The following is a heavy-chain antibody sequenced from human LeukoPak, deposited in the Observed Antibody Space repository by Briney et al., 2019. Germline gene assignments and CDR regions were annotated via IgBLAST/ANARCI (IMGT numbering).Heavy chain of an antibody. J-gene: IGHJ4*02. V-gene: IGHV3-11*03. CDR3: AVGVAAADLNY. D-gene: IGHD6-13*01. CDR1: GFIFSSYW. Sequence: GGSLRLSCAASGFIFSSYWMSWVRQAPGKGLEWVSYISSSSSYTNYADSVKGRFTISRDNAKNSLYLQMNSLRAEDTAVYYCAVGVAAADLNYWGQGTLVTVSS. CDR2: ISSSSSYT.